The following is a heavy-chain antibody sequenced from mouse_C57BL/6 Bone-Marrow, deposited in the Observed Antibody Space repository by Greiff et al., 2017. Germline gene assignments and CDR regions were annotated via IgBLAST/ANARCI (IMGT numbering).Heavy chain of an antibody. Sequence: EVMLVESGGGLVKPGGSLKLSCAASGFTFSSYAMSWVRQTPEKRLEWVATISDGGSYTYYPDNVKGRFTISRDNAKNTLYLQMSSLKSEDTAMYYCARHGYDYAWFAYWGQGTLVTVSA. J-gene: IGHJ3*01. CDR2: ISDGGSYT. CDR1: GFTFSSYA. V-gene: IGHV5-4*03. D-gene: IGHD2-4*01. CDR3: ARHGYDYAWFAY.